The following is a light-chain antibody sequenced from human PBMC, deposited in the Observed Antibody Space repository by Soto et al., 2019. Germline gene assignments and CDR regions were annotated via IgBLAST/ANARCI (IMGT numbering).Light chain of an antibody. CDR2: EAS. V-gene: IGKV1-5*03. CDR3: QQYYSYPGT. Sequence: DIQMTQSPSALSASVGDRVTITCRASQAISGYLAWYQQKPGKAPKLLIYEASTLQSGVPSRFSGSGSGTEFTLTISCLQSEDFATYYCQQYYSYPGTFGQGTKVDI. J-gene: IGKJ1*01. CDR1: QAISGY.